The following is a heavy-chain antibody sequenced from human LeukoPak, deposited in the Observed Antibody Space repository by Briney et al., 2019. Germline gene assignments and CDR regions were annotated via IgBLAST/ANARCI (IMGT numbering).Heavy chain of an antibody. CDR1: GFTLSSYA. CDR3: AKNYASGTYYIDY. D-gene: IGHD3-10*01. Sequence: GGSLRLSCAASGFTLSSYAMSWVRQAPGKGLEWVSAISGSGGSTYYADSVKGRFTISRDNSKNTLYLQMNSLRAGDTALYYCAKNYASGTYYIDYWGQGTLVTVSS. CDR2: ISGSGGST. J-gene: IGHJ4*02. V-gene: IGHV3-23*01.